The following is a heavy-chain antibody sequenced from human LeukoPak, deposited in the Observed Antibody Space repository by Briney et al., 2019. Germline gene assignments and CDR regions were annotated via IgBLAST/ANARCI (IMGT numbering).Heavy chain of an antibody. CDR3: GKARGLIGGAFDV. V-gene: IGHV3-43*01. Sequence: GGSLRHSCAASGLTFDVYLILDVGHLRGRAVEWVSLISRYGDVTYYVDSVKGQFTSSRDNSTNSLYLQLNSLSTEDTALHYCGKARGLIGGAFDVWGQGTMVTVSS. J-gene: IGHJ3*01. D-gene: IGHD3-22*01. CDR2: ISRYGDVT. CDR1: GLTFDVYL.